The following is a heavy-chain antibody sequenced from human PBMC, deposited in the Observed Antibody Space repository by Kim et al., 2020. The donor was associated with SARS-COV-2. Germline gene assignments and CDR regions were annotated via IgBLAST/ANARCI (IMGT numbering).Heavy chain of an antibody. J-gene: IGHJ4*02. Sequence: SETLSLTCTVSGGSISSFYWSWIRQPAGKGLQWIGHIYSNGINDYNPSPKRRRTLSVDTSKNQFSLKLSSVTAADTAVFYCPRGFDYWGQGTLVTGSS. CDR1: GGSISSFY. V-gene: IGHV4-4*07. CDR2: IYSNGIN. CDR3: PRGFDY.